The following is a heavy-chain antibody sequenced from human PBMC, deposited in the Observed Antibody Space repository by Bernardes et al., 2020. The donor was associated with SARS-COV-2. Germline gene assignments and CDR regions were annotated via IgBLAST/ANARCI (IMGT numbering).Heavy chain of an antibody. V-gene: IGHV3-64*02. CDR1: GFTFNSYA. CDR3: ARAKFSGWDADYGLDV. D-gene: IGHD6-19*01. Sequence: GWSLRLSCIASGFTFNSYAMHWVRQAPGKGLKYVAGISSGGVSTTYADSVKGRVTISRDNFKNTLYLQMGSLRPEDTAVYYCARAKFSGWDADYGLDVWGKGTKVTFSS. J-gene: IGHJ6*04. CDR2: ISSGGVST.